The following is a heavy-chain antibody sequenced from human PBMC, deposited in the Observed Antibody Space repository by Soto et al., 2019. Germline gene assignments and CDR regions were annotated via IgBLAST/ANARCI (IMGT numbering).Heavy chain of an antibody. CDR1: GGAFSGYY. Sequence: LSLTCAVYGGAFSGYYWSWIRQPPGKGLEWIGEINHSGSTNYNPSLKSRVTISVDTSKNQFSLKLSSVTAADTAVYYCARGYYYGSGSYSSSNGYYGMDVWGQGTKVTVYS. J-gene: IGHJ6*02. V-gene: IGHV4-34*01. D-gene: IGHD3-10*01. CDR3: ARGYYYGSGSYSSSNGYYGMDV. CDR2: INHSGST.